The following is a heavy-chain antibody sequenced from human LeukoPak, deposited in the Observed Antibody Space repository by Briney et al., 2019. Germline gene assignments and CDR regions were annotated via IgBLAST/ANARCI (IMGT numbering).Heavy chain of an antibody. V-gene: IGHV1-2*02. CDR1: GYTFTDYH. CDR3: AKENYIYDL. CDR2: INPNSGGT. Sequence: ASVKVSCKTSGYTFTDYHMHWVRQAPGQGLEWMGWINPNSGGTNYAQKSQGRVTMTRDTSITTAYMELTGLRSDDTAVYYCAKENYIYDLWGQGTLVTVSS. J-gene: IGHJ5*02. D-gene: IGHD1-7*01.